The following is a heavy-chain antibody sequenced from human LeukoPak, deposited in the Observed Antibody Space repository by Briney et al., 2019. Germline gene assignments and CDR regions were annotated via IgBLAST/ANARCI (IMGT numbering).Heavy chain of an antibody. CDR2: ISWDDDRT. Sequence: GGSLRLSCAASGFTFEDYTMHWVRQAPGKGLEWVSLISWDDDRTDYADSVKGRFTTSRDNSKHSLYLQMNSVRTEDTALYYCAKEGTDDRRLSYYYMDVWGKGTTVTVSS. V-gene: IGHV3-43*01. CDR1: GFTFEDYT. CDR3: AKEGTDDRRLSYYYMDV. J-gene: IGHJ6*03. D-gene: IGHD1-14*01.